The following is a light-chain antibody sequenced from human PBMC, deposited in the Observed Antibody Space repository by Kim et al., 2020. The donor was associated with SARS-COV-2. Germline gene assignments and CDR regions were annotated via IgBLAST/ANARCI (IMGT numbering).Light chain of an antibody. CDR2: GDS. J-gene: IGLJ3*02. CDR3: QVWDSSTGV. V-gene: IGLV3-9*01. CDR1: NIGTKN. Sequence: SYELTQPLSVSVALGQTARITCGGNNIGTKNVNWFQQKPGQAPVLVICGDSNRPSGIPERFSGSNSGNTATLTISRAQPGDEADYYCQVWDSSTGVFGGGTQLTVL.